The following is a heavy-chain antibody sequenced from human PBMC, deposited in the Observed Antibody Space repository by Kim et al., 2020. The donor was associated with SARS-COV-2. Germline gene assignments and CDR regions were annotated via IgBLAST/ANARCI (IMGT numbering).Heavy chain of an antibody. J-gene: IGHJ4*02. CDR3: ARFTWIKAYDY. CDR2: ISYDGSNK. V-gene: IGHV3-30-3*01. D-gene: IGHD2-2*03. CDR1: GFTFSSYA. Sequence: GGSLRLSCAASGFTFSSYAMHWVRQAPGKGLEWVAVISYDGSNKYYADSVKGRFTISRDNSKNTLYLQMNSLRAEDTAVYYCARFTWIKAYDYWGQGTLVTVSS.